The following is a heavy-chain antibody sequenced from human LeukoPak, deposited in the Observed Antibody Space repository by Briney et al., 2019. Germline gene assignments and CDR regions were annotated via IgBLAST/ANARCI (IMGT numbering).Heavy chain of an antibody. Sequence: GGSLRLSCAASGFTFSSYGMHWVRQAPGKGLEWVAVILNDGRRKYYADSVKGRFTISRDNSKNTLCLQMNSLRVEDTAIYFCAKDLDSSGDSYWGQGTLVTVSS. CDR3: AKDLDSSGDSY. J-gene: IGHJ4*02. CDR2: ILNDGRRK. CDR1: GFTFSSYG. V-gene: IGHV3-30*18. D-gene: IGHD3-22*01.